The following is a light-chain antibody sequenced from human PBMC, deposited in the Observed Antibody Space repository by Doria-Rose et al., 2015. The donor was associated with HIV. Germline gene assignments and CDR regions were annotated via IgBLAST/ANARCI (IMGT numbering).Light chain of an antibody. V-gene: IGKV1-27*01. CDR1: HGISTY. J-gene: IGKJ1*01. CDR2: TAS. Sequence: SPSPLAASIGARVTITCTARHGISTYLAWWQQKPGKVPKLLIYTASTLQTGVPSRFSGSGSGTDFTLTISSLQPEDFAAYYCQKSYCAPSTFGQGTKVEIK. CDR3: QKSYCAPST.